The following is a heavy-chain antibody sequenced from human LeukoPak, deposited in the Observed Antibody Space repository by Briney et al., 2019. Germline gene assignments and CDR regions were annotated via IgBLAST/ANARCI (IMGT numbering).Heavy chain of an antibody. CDR3: ARGEQLWSL. J-gene: IGHJ4*02. Sequence: GGSLRLSCAASGFTFSSYAMHWVRQAPGKGLEWVAVISYDGSNKYYADSVKGRFTISRDNSKNTLYLQMNSLRAEDTAVYYCARGEQLWSLWGQGTLVTVSS. V-gene: IGHV3-30-3*01. CDR2: ISYDGSNK. D-gene: IGHD5-18*01. CDR1: GFTFSSYA.